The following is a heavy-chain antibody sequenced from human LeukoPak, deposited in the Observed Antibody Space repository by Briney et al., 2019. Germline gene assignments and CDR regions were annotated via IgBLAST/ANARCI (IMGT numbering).Heavy chain of an antibody. J-gene: IGHJ3*02. Sequence: SETLSLTCTVSGGSISGYYWSWIRQPPGKGLEWIGYIYHSGSTYYNPSLKSRVTISVDRSKNQFSLKLSSVTAADTAVYYCARAIESGAFDIWGQGTMVTVSS. CDR2: IYHSGST. CDR1: GGSISGYY. CDR3: ARAIESGAFDI. V-gene: IGHV4-59*12. D-gene: IGHD2-21*01.